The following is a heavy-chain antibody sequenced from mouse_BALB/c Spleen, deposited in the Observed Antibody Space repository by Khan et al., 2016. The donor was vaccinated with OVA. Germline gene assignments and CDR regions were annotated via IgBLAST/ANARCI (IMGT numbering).Heavy chain of an antibody. J-gene: IGHJ3*01. CDR1: GFIFSAFG. CDR2: ISSAGDYN. CDR3: ASHLTGSFAY. Sequence: EVQRVESGGDLVKPGGSLKLSCAASGFIFSAFGMSWVRQTPDKCLEWVATISSAGDYNFYPDSVKGRFTISRDNAKNTLYLQMSSLRSEDTAMYYCASHLTGSFAYWGQGTLVTVSA. D-gene: IGHD4-1*01. V-gene: IGHV5-6*01.